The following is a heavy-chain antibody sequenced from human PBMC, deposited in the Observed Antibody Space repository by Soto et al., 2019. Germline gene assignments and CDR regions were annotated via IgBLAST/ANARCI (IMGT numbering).Heavy chain of an antibody. CDR2: IIPIFGTA. CDR3: ARDPTVVTPGDVYYYYYGMDV. J-gene: IGHJ6*02. CDR1: GGTFSSYA. Sequence: GASVKVSCKASGGTFSSYAISWVRQAPGQGLEWMGGIIPIFGTANYAQKFQGRVTITADESTSTAYMELSSLRSEDTAVHYCARDPTVVTPGDVYYYYYGMDVWGQGTTVTVSS. D-gene: IGHD4-17*01. V-gene: IGHV1-69*13.